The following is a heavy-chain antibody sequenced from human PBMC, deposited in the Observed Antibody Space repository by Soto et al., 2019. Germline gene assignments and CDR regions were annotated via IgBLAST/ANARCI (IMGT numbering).Heavy chain of an antibody. Sequence: QLQLQESGPGLVKPSETLSLTGTVSGGSISSSSYYWGWIRQPPGKGLEWIGSIYYSGSTYYNPSLKSRVTISVDTSKNQFSLTLSSVTAADMAVYYCARPTFYTAMVPDWGQGTLVTVSS. V-gene: IGHV4-39*01. CDR2: IYYSGST. D-gene: IGHD5-18*01. CDR1: GGSISSSSYY. CDR3: ARPTFYTAMVPD. J-gene: IGHJ4*02.